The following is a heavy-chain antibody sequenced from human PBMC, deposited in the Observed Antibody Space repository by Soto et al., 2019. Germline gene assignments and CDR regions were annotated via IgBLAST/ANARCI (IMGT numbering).Heavy chain of an antibody. V-gene: IGHV1-69*13. J-gene: IGHJ4*02. CDR2: IIPILGTA. Sequence: ASVKVSCKASGGTFSSYAISWVRQAPGQGLEWMGGIIPILGTANYAQKFQGRVTITADESTSTAYMELSSLRSEDTAVYYCARGDFALNTVTTYYFDYWGQGTLVTVSS. CDR3: ARGDFALNTVTTYYFDY. D-gene: IGHD4-17*01. CDR1: GGTFSSYA.